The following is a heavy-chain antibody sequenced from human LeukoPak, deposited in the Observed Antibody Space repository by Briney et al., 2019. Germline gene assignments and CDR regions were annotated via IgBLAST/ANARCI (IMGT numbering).Heavy chain of an antibody. V-gene: IGHV1-18*01. D-gene: IGHD2-21*02. Sequence: ASVKVSCKASGYTFTSYGISWVRQAPGQGLEWMGWISAYNGNTNYAQKLQGRVTMTTDTSTSTAYMELRSLRSDDTAVYYCARDPPYCGGDCYSGSAFDIWGQGTMVTVSS. CDR1: GYTFTSYG. J-gene: IGHJ3*02. CDR2: ISAYNGNT. CDR3: ARDPPYCGGDCYSGSAFDI.